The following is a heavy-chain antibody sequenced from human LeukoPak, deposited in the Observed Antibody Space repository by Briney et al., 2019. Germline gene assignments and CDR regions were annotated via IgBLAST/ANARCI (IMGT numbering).Heavy chain of an antibody. J-gene: IGHJ5*02. V-gene: IGHV4-59*12. CDR2: IYYSGST. CDR1: GGSISSYY. Sequence: PSETLSLTCTVSGGSISSYYWSWIRQPPGKGLEWIGYIYYSGSTYYNPSLKSRVTISVDTSKNQFSLKLSSVTAADTAVYYCARDSSGYKNWFDPWGQGTLVTVSS. CDR3: ARDSSGYKNWFDP. D-gene: IGHD3-22*01.